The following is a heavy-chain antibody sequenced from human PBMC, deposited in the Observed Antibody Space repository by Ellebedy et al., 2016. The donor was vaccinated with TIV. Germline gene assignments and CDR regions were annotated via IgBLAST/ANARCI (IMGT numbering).Heavy chain of an antibody. J-gene: IGHJ4*02. CDR1: GFTFSNYW. V-gene: IGHV3-7*01. D-gene: IGHD5-24*01. Sequence: GESLKISCAASGFTFSNYWMSWVRQAPGKGLEWVANIKQDGSEKYYVDSVKGRFTISRDNAKNSLYLQMDSLRAEDTAMYYCATTQMGNGYNEVYFGHWGQGTLVTVSS. CDR3: ATTQMGNGYNEVYFGH. CDR2: IKQDGSEK.